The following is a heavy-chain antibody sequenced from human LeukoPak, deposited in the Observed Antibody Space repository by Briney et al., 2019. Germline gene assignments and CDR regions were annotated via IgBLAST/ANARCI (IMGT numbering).Heavy chain of an antibody. CDR2: ISGSGGST. V-gene: IGHV3-23*01. J-gene: IGHJ4*02. Sequence: RSGGSLRLSCAASGFTFSSYAMSWVRQAPGKGLEWVSAISGSGGSTYYADSVKGRFTISRDNSKNTLYLRMYSLRAEDTALYYCAKDPDSGYEWDYWGQGTLVTVSS. CDR1: GFTFSSYA. CDR3: AKDPDSGYEWDY. D-gene: IGHD5-12*01.